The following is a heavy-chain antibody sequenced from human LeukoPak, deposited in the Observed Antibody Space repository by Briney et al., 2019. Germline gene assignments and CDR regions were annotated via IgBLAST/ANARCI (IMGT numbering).Heavy chain of an antibody. Sequence: GGSLRLSCAASGFTFHDYDMSWVRQSPGKGLEWVSGINWNGDRTGYADPVKGRFTISRDNAKKSLYLQMNSLRAEDTALYYCARRDYYGSGSPDFWGQGTLVTVSS. CDR3: ARRDYYGSGSPDF. CDR2: INWNGDRT. J-gene: IGHJ4*02. D-gene: IGHD3-10*01. V-gene: IGHV3-20*04. CDR1: GFTFHDYD.